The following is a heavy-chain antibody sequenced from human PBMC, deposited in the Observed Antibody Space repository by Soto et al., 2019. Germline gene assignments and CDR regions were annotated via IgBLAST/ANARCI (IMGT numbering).Heavy chain of an antibody. Sequence: EVQLVESGGGLVQPGGYLRLSCAASGFTFSSYWMSWVRQAPGKGLEWVANIKQDGSEKYYVDSVKGRFTISRDNAKNSLYLQMNSLRAEDTAVYYCARDPNIVATMGSIYYYYGMDVWGQGTTVTVSS. CDR2: IKQDGSEK. D-gene: IGHD5-12*01. V-gene: IGHV3-7*01. CDR3: ARDPNIVATMGSIYYYYGMDV. J-gene: IGHJ6*02. CDR1: GFTFSSYW.